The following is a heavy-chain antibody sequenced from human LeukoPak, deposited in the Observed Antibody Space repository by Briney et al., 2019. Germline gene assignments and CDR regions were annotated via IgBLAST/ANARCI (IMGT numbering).Heavy chain of an antibody. CDR2: INHSGST. CDR3: ASIAARRYYYYYYMDV. J-gene: IGHJ6*03. V-gene: IGHV4-34*01. D-gene: IGHD6-6*01. CDR1: GGSFSGYY. Sequence: AETLSLTCAVYGGSFSGYYWSWIRQPPGKGLEWVGEINHSGSTNYNPSLKSRVTISVDTSKKQFSLTLSSVTAADTAVYYCASIAARRYYYYYYMDVWGKGTTVTVSS.